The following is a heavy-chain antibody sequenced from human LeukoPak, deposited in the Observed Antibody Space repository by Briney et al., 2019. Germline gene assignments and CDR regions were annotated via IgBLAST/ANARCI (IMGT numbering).Heavy chain of an antibody. CDR1: GFTFDDHA. Sequence: PGGSLRLSCAASGFTFDDHAMHWVRQAPGKGLEWVSGISWNSGSIGYADSVKGRFTISRDNSKNTLYLQMNSLRAEDTAVYYCARILDSAWGELGYWGQGTLVTVSS. CDR3: ARILDSAWGELGY. V-gene: IGHV3-9*01. CDR2: ISWNSGSI. J-gene: IGHJ4*02. D-gene: IGHD6-19*01.